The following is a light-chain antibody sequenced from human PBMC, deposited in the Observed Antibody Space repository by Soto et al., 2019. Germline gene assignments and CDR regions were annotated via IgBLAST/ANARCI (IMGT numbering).Light chain of an antibody. CDR1: QSVSSNY. Sequence: EVGWTQTTGTLSLSPGERATVSCRASQSVSSNYFAWYQQKPGQAPRLLIYDAYNRATGIPPRFSGSGSGTDFTLTISSLEPEDSAVYYCQQRHMRPITFGQGTLLEI. V-gene: IGKV3D-20*02. CDR3: QQRHMRPIT. J-gene: IGKJ5*01. CDR2: DAY.